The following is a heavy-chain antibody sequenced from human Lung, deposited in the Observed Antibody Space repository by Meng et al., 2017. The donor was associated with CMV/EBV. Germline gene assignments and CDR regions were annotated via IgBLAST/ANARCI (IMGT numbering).Heavy chain of an antibody. CDR3: ARGTGIFDY. Sequence: VSCRAPGNHFTSPGITWVRQAPEQGLEWMGWISPSIGSTNYERRLEGRVTITTDRSTTKANLGMGSLRYDDTAVYFCARGTGIFDYWGQGTLVTVSS. CDR1: GNHFTSPG. V-gene: IGHV1-18*04. CDR2: ISPSIGST. D-gene: IGHD7-27*01. J-gene: IGHJ4*02.